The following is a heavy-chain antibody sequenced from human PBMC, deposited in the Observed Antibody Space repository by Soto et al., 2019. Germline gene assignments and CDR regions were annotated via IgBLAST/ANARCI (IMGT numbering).Heavy chain of an antibody. J-gene: IGHJ4*02. D-gene: IGHD4-17*01. CDR2: ISYSGST. CDR1: NGSLSSNY. CDR3: ARASPYGDYALDY. Sequence: SETLSLTCTVSNGSLSSNYCSWIRQSPGKGLEWIGNISYSGSTNYNPSLKSRPTISVDTSKNQFSLKLRSVTAADTAVYYCARASPYGDYALDYWGQGTLVTVSS. V-gene: IGHV4-59*01.